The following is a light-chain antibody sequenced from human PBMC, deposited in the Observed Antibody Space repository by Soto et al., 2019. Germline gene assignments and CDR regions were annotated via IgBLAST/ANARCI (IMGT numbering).Light chain of an antibody. CDR1: QSVSSY. CDR3: QQRSNWPRT. J-gene: IGKJ1*01. V-gene: IGKV3-11*01. Sequence: EIVLTQSPATLSLSPGERATLSCRASQSVSSYLAWYQQKPGQTPRLLIYDASNRATGIPARFSGSGSGTDFTLTISSLEPGDFAGYYCQQRSNWPRTFGQGTKVEIK. CDR2: DAS.